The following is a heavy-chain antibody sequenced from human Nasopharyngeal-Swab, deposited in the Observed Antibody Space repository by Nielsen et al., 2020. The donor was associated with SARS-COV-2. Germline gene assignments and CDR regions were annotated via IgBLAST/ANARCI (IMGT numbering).Heavy chain of an antibody. Sequence: SVKVTCKAAGGTFSSYAISWVRQAPGQGLEWMGGIIPIFGTANYAQKFQGRVTITADESTSTAYMELSSLRSEDTAVYYCAVGATGYYYMDVWGKGTTVTVSS. D-gene: IGHD1-26*01. V-gene: IGHV1-69*13. CDR3: AVGATGYYYMDV. J-gene: IGHJ6*03. CDR1: GGTFSSYA. CDR2: IIPIFGTA.